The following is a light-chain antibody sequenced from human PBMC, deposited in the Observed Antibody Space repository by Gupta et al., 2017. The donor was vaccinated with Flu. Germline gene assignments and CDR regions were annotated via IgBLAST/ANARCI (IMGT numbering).Light chain of an antibody. V-gene: IGLV8-61*01. CDR2: STN. Sequence: QTVVTQEPSFSVSPGGTVPLTCGLSSGSVSTRYYPSWYQQTPGQAPRTLIYSTNTRSSGVPDRFSGSILGNKAALTITGAQADDESDYYCVLYMGSGINWVFGGGTKLTVL. J-gene: IGLJ3*02. CDR1: SGSVSTRYY. CDR3: VLYMGSGINWV.